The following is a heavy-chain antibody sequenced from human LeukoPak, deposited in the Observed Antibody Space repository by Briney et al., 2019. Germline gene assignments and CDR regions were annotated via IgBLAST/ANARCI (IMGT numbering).Heavy chain of an antibody. V-gene: IGHV4-59*08. J-gene: IGHJ4*02. CDR2: IYYSGST. Sequence: TSETLSLTCTVSGGSISSYYWSWIRQPPGKGLEWIGYIYYSGSTNYNPSLKSRVSMSVDTSKNQFSLKLSSVTAADTAVYFCARLNWNDGKYYFDYWGQGTLVTVSS. CDR3: ARLNWNDGKYYFDY. D-gene: IGHD1-1*01. CDR1: GGSISSYY.